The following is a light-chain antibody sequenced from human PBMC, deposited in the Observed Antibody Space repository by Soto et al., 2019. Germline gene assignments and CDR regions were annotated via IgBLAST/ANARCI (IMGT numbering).Light chain of an antibody. Sequence: EIVLTQSPGTLSLSPGERATLSCRASQSVSRDYLAWYQQKPGQAPRLLIYRASYRDTGIPDRVSGSGSGTEFTLTISRLEHADFALYYCQQYSDSPPVTFGGGNKGEIK. J-gene: IGKJ4*01. V-gene: IGKV3-20*01. CDR2: RAS. CDR3: QQYSDSPPVT. CDR1: QSVSRDY.